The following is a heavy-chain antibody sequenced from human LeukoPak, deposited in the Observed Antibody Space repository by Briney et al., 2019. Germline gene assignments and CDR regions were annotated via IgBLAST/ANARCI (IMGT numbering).Heavy chain of an antibody. Sequence: SETLSLTCTVSGGSISSYYWSWIRQPPGKGLEWIGEINHSGSTNYNPSLKSRVTISVDTSKNQFSLKLSSVTAADTAAYYCARGRANYYYYYGMDVWGQGTTVTASS. V-gene: IGHV4-34*01. CDR1: GGSISSYY. CDR3: ARGRANYYYYYGMDV. J-gene: IGHJ6*02. CDR2: INHSGST.